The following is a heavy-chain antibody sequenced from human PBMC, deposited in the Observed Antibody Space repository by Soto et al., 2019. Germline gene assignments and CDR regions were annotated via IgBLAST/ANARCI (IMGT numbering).Heavy chain of an antibody. Sequence: SLRLSCAASGFTFSSYGMHWVRQAPGKGLEWVAVISYDGSNKYYADSVKGRFTISRDNSKNTLYLQMNSLRAEDTAVYYCAKPFLEWLSAFDYWGQGTLVTVSS. V-gene: IGHV3-30*18. D-gene: IGHD3-3*01. CDR3: AKPFLEWLSAFDY. CDR1: GFTFSSYG. CDR2: ISYDGSNK. J-gene: IGHJ4*02.